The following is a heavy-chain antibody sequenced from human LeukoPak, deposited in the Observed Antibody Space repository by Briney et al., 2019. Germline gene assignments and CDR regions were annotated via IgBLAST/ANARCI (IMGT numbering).Heavy chain of an antibody. Sequence: SVKVSCKASRGTFSTYAINWVRQAPGQGLEWMGGFIPFYGATNYAQKFQDRVSITTDDSKSTAFLEVSSLRSEDTAVYYCARMKGYAYSDYWGQGTLATVSS. CDR3: ARMKGYAYSDY. J-gene: IGHJ4*02. D-gene: IGHD3-16*01. CDR1: RGTFSTYA. V-gene: IGHV1-69*05. CDR2: FIPFYGAT.